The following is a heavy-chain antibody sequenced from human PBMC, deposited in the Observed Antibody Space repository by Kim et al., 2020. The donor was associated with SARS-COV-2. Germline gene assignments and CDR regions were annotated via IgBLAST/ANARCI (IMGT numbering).Heavy chain of an antibody. CDR2: FSYDGSTK. CDR1: GFTFSRYA. CDR3: ARECIPLFGVVRPQPALEFVFGN. D-gene: IGHD3-3*01. Sequence: GGSLRLSCAASGFTFSRYAMHWVRQAPGKGLEWVAVFSYDGSTKYYADSVRGRFTISRDDSKNTLYLQMTSLRAEDTALYYCARECIPLFGVVRPQPALEFVFGNWGEGTLVTVSS. J-gene: IGHJ4*02. V-gene: IGHV3-30-3*01.